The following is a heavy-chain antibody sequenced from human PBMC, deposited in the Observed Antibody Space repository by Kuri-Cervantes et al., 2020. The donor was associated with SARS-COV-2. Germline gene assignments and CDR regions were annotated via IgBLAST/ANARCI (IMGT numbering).Heavy chain of an antibody. J-gene: IGHJ6*03. Sequence: SVKVSCKASGYTFTGYYMHWVRQAPGQGLEWMGGIIPIFGTANYAQKFQGRVTITTDESTSTAYMELSSLRSEDTAVYYCASGVLRPTQSYYMDVWGKGTTVTVSS. V-gene: IGHV1-69*05. D-gene: IGHD1-1*01. CDR1: GYTFTGYY. CDR3: ASGVLRPTQSYYMDV. CDR2: IIPIFGTA.